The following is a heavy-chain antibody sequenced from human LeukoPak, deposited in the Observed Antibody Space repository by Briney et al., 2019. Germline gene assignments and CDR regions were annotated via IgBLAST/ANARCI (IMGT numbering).Heavy chain of an antibody. V-gene: IGHV4-34*01. CDR1: GGSFSGYY. Sequence: MSSETLSLTCAVYGGSFSGYYWSWIRQPPGKGLEWIGEINHSGSTNYNPSLKSRVTISVDTSKNQFSLKLSSVTAADTAVYYCARGLRTIRPPPRGNYYYMDVWGKGTTVTVSS. D-gene: IGHD3-9*01. J-gene: IGHJ6*03. CDR3: ARGLRTIRPPPRGNYYYMDV. CDR2: INHSGST.